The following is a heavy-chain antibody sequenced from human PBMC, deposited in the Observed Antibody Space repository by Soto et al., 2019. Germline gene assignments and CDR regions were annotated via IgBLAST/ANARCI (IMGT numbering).Heavy chain of an antibody. Sequence: SETLSLTCAVYGGSFSGYYWSWIRQPPGKGLEWIGEINHSGSTNYNPSLKSRVTISVDTSKNQFSLKLSSVTAADTAVYYCARGRHYYDSSGYYSFFYYWGQGTLVTVSS. CDR3: ARGRHYYDSSGYYSFFYY. CDR1: GGSFSGYY. J-gene: IGHJ4*02. D-gene: IGHD3-22*01. CDR2: INHSGST. V-gene: IGHV4-34*01.